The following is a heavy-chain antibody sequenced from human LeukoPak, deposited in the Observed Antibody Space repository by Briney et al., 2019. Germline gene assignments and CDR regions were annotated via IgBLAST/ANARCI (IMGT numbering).Heavy chain of an antibody. D-gene: IGHD5-24*01. CDR3: ARDPDGYKFFDY. J-gene: IGHJ4*02. CDR2: IYDRGTT. Sequence: SQTLSLTCTVSGGSISSGDYYWSWIRQPPGKGLEWMGYIYDRGTTAYNPSLKRRVTMSVDTSTNQFSLKLTSVTPADTAVYYCARDPDGYKFFDYWGRGRPVTVSS. CDR1: GGSISSGDYY. V-gene: IGHV4-61*08.